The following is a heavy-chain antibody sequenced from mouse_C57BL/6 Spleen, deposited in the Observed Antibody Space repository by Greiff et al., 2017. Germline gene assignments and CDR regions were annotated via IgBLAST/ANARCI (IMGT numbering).Heavy chain of an antibody. CDR3: ARGWEGNWYFDV. V-gene: IGHV5-17*01. CDR1: GFTFSDYG. J-gene: IGHJ1*03. Sequence: EVKVVESGGGLVKPGGSLKLSCAASGFTFSDYGMHWVRQAPEKGLEWVAYISSGSSTIYYADTVKGRFTISRDNAKNTLFLQMTSLRSEDTAMYYCARGWEGNWYFDVWGTGTTVTVSS. CDR2: ISSGSSTI. D-gene: IGHD4-1*01.